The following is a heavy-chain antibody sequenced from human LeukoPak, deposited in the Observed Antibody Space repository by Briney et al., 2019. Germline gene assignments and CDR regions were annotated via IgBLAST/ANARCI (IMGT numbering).Heavy chain of an antibody. Sequence: GGSLRLSCAASGFTFRSYWMNWVRQAPGKGWVWVSRIASDGSSTTYADSVKGRFSISRDNAKNTLYLQMNSLRVEDTAVYYCARGRPHGNDYWGQGTLVTVSS. D-gene: IGHD4-23*01. CDR3: ARGRPHGNDY. CDR1: GFTFRSYW. CDR2: IASDGSST. J-gene: IGHJ4*02. V-gene: IGHV3-74*01.